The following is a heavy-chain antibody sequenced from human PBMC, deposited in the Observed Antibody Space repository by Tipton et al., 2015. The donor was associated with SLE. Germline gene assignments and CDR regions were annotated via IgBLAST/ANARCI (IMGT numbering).Heavy chain of an antibody. CDR2: ISGSDANR. CDR1: GFTVSSYA. V-gene: IGHV3-23*01. CDR3: ALHGYQVVSYNYGMDV. J-gene: IGHJ6*02. D-gene: IGHD2-8*02. Sequence: SLRLSCAASGFTVSSYAMSWARQAPGKGLEWVSGISGSDANRYYADSVKGRFTISRDNFKNGLDLQVNSLRVEDTAVYYCALHGYQVVSYNYGMDVWGQGTTVTVSS.